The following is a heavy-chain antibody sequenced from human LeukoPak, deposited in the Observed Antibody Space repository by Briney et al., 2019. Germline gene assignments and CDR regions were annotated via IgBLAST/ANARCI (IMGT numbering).Heavy chain of an antibody. J-gene: IGHJ4*02. CDR3: ARDLMGRWLHHMIDY. V-gene: IGHV1-2*02. CDR1: GYTFTGYY. D-gene: IGHD5-24*01. CDR2: INPNSGGT. Sequence: GASVKVSCKASGYTFTGYYMHWVRQAPGQGLEWMGWINPNSGGTNYAQKFQGRVTMTRDTSISTAYMELSRLRSDDTAVYYCARDLMGRWLHHMIDYWGQGTLVTVSS.